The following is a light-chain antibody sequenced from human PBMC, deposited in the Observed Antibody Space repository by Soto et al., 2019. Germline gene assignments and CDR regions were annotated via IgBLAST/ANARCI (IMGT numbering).Light chain of an antibody. CDR3: AQLNSYPFT. V-gene: IGKV1-17*01. J-gene: IGKJ5*01. Sequence: IHMTLSASALSASVANRVNITCRTSQDIRNVLGWYQHKTGKAPQRLIYAASSLQSGVPSRFSGSGSGAEFTLTISSLQTEDFATYYCAQLNSYPFTFGQGTRLEIK. CDR1: QDIRNV. CDR2: AAS.